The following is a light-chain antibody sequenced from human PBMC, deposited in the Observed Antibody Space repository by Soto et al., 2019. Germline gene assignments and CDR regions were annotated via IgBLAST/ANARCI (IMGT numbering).Light chain of an antibody. V-gene: IGKV3-20*01. CDR2: GAS. CDR1: QSVSSNY. Sequence: EIVLTHSPDTLSLSPGERATLSCRASQSVSSNYLAWYQQKPGQAPRLLIYGASGRATGIPDRFSGSGSGTDFTLTISRLEPEDFAVYYCQQYTQWPITFGQGTRLEIK. J-gene: IGKJ5*01. CDR3: QQYTQWPIT.